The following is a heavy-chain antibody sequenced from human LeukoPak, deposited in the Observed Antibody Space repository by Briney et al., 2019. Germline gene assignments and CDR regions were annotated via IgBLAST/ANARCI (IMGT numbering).Heavy chain of an antibody. CDR2: IYSGGST. CDR1: GFTFDDYG. J-gene: IGHJ3*02. CDR3: ARGGSYLSAFDI. V-gene: IGHV3-53*01. Sequence: GGSLRLSCAASGFTFDDYGMSWVRQAPGKGLEWVSVIYSGGSTFYADSVKGRFTISRDNSKNTLYLQMNSLRAEDTAVYYCARGGSYLSAFDIWGQGTMVTVSS. D-gene: IGHD1-26*01.